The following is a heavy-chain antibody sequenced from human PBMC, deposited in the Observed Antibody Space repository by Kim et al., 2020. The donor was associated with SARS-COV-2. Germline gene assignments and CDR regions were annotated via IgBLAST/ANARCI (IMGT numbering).Heavy chain of an antibody. CDR1: GYTFTSYA. CDR2: INTNTGNP. J-gene: IGHJ6*02. Sequence: ASVNVSCKASGYTFTSYAMNWVRQAPGQGLEWMGWINTNTGNPTYAQGFTGRFVFSLDTSVSTAYLQISSLKAEDTAVYYCAREVGCSSTSCYWERYYGMDVWGQGTTVTVSS. V-gene: IGHV7-4-1*02. CDR3: AREVGCSSTSCYWERYYGMDV. D-gene: IGHD2-2*01.